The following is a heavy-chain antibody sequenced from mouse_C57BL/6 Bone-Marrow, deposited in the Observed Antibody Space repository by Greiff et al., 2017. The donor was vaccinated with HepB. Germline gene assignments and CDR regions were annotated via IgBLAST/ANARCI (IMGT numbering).Heavy chain of an antibody. CDR3: ARREPTYFDY. J-gene: IGHJ2*01. CDR1: GYTFTSYG. Sequence: VKLQQPGAELVKPGASVKLSCKASGYTFTSYGMHWVKQRPGQGLEWIGMIHPNSGSTNYNEKFKSKATLTADKSSSTAYMQLSSLTSEDSAVYYCARREPTYFDYWGQGTTLTVSS. CDR2: IHPNSGST. V-gene: IGHV1-64*01.